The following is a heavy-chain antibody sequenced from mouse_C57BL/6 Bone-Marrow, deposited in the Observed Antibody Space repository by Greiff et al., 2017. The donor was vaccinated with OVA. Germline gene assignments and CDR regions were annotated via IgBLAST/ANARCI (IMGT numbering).Heavy chain of an antibody. V-gene: IGHV1-64*01. Sequence: VQLQQPGAELVKPGASVKLSCKASGYTFTSYWMHWVKQRPGQGLEWIGMIHPNSGSTNYNEKFKSKATLTVDKSSSTAYMQLSSLPSEYSAVYYCARPSYYYGSMYFDYWGQGTTLTVAS. CDR1: GYTFTSYW. CDR3: ARPSYYYGSMYFDY. CDR2: IHPNSGST. J-gene: IGHJ2*01. D-gene: IGHD1-1*01.